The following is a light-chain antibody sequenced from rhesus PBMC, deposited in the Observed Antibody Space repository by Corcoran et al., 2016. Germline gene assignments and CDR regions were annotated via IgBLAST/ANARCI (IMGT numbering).Light chain of an antibody. CDR1: ENVNNY. J-gene: IGKJ3*01. CDR2: KAS. Sequence: DIQMTHSPSSLSASVGDRVTITCRVSENVNNYLNWYQQKPGKAPKLLIYKASTLQSGVPSRFSGSGSGKDYTFTISSLQPEDVATYYCQHGYGTPFTFGPGTKLDIK. CDR3: QHGYGTPFT. V-gene: IGKV1-74*01.